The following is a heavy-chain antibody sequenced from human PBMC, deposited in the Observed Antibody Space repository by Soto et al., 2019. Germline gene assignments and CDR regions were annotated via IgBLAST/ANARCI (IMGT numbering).Heavy chain of an antibody. CDR1: GYTFTNYA. D-gene: IGHD2-8*01. CDR2: ISAYNGNT. V-gene: IGHV1-18*01. J-gene: IGHJ4*02. CDR3: ARTYVTNTVCYSTEFAL. Sequence: VKVSCKASGYTFTNYAITWVRQARGQGLEWMGWISAYNGNTNYAQNLQGRVTMTTDTSTSTAYMELRSLRSDDTAVFYCARTYVTNTVCYSTEFALWGKGTLVTVDS.